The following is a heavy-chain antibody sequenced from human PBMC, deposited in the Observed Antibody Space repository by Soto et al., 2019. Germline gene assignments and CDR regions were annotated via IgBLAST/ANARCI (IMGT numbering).Heavy chain of an antibody. D-gene: IGHD3-16*01. Sequence: QVQLVQSGAEEKKPGASMKVSCKASGYTFTSYAIHWVRQAPGQRLEWMGWINAGNGNTKYSQKFQGRVTITRDTSAKTAYVDLSSLTSEDTAVYYCAREFGADPWDWLDPWGQGTLVTVSS. V-gene: IGHV1-3*05. J-gene: IGHJ5*02. CDR3: AREFGADPWDWLDP. CDR1: GYTFTSYA. CDR2: INAGNGNT.